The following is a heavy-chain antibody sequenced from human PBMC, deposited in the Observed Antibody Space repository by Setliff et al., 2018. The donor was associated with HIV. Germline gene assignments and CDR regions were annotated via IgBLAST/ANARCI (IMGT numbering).Heavy chain of an antibody. CDR2: INTHSGYT. CDR3: ARGKTWLRFLDY. D-gene: IGHD5-12*01. Sequence: ASVKVSCKASGYTFNNYGISWVRQAPGQGLEWMGWINTHSGYTNYAQNVQGRVTVTMDTSTSTAYMELRSLKSDHTAVYYCARGKTWLRFLDYWGQGTLVTVSS. CDR1: GYTFNNYG. J-gene: IGHJ4*02. V-gene: IGHV1-18*01.